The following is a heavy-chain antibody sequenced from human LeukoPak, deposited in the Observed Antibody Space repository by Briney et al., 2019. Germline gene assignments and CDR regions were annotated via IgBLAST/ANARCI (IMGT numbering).Heavy chain of an antibody. V-gene: IGHV3-30*02. Sequence: PGGSLRLSCAASGFTFSSYGMHWVRQAPGKGLEWVAFIRYDGSNKYYADSVKGRFTISRDNSKNTLYLQMNSLRAEDTAVYYCARHYLYYYGSGTSRGRPHWFDPWGQGTLVTVSS. J-gene: IGHJ5*02. CDR1: GFTFSSYG. CDR3: ARHYLYYYGSGTSRGRPHWFDP. CDR2: IRYDGSNK. D-gene: IGHD3-10*01.